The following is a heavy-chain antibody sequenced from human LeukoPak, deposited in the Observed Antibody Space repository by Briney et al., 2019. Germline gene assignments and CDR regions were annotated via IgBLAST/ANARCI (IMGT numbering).Heavy chain of an antibody. V-gene: IGHV4-59*01. J-gene: IGHJ3*01. CDR3: ARDAAKANWGGHCRFVDAFDV. Sequence: AETLSLTCTVSGGSISSDYWSWVRQPPGKGLEWIGYICDSGSTNYNPSFERRVTILVETSNNQFSLKLTSVTTADTAVFYCARDAAKANWGGHCRFVDAFDVWGQGTMVTVSP. CDR2: ICDSGST. CDR1: GGSISSDY. D-gene: IGHD2-21*02.